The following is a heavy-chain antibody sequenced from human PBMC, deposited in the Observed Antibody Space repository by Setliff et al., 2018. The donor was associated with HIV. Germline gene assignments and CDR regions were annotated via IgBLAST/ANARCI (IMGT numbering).Heavy chain of an antibody. CDR3: ARGGPTVAFGLDV. D-gene: IGHD4-17*01. CDR2: IFNDGRT. Sequence: LSLTCTVSGGSISSSSYYWGWIRQPPGKGLEWIGSIFNDGRTYYNPSLKSRVTIPMDTSTNQFSLNLNSVTAADTAVYYCARGGPTVAFGLDVWGQGTTVTVSS. V-gene: IGHV4-39*01. CDR1: GGSISSSSYY. J-gene: IGHJ6*02.